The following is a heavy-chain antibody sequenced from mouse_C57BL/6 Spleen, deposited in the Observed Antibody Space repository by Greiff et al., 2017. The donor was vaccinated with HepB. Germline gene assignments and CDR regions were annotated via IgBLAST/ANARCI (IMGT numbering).Heavy chain of an antibody. D-gene: IGHD2-13*01. CDR1: GFTFSDYG. CDR3: ERRDEGDEGGEMEY. Sequence: DVKLVESGGGLVKPGGSLKLSCAASGFTFSDYGMHWVRQAPEKGLEWVAYISSGSSTIYYADTVKGRFTISRDNAKNTLFLQMTSLRSEDTAMYYCERRDEGDEGGEMEYWGQGTSVTVSS. V-gene: IGHV5-17*01. J-gene: IGHJ4*01. CDR2: ISSGSSTI.